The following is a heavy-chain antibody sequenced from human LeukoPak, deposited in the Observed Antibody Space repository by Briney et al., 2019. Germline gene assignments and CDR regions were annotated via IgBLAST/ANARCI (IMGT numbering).Heavy chain of an antibody. J-gene: IGHJ4*02. CDR3: ARGEVDTGLIDY. CDR2: IGTAGDT. D-gene: IGHD5-18*01. CDR1: GFTFSSYD. Sequence: PGGSLRLSCAASGFTFSSYDMHWVRQATGKGLEWVSAIGTAGDTYYPGSVKGRFTISRENAKNSSYLQMNSLRAGDTAVYYCARGEVDTGLIDYWGQGTLVTVSS. V-gene: IGHV3-13*01.